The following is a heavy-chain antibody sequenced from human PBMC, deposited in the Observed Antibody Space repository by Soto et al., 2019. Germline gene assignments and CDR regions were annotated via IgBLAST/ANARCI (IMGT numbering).Heavy chain of an antibody. V-gene: IGHV3-49*04. CDR1: GLRSYDFG. J-gene: IGHJ4*02. Sequence: PGGTRRLSCSVCGLRSYDFGINWGGQGQGKGLEWVGRIRNHSYQATTEYAAAVKGRFTISRAPSNGIAYLQINSLNIEDSAVYYCSAAESPDTAYFSLYWRKRPPVTAS. D-gene: IGHD2-8*01. CDR2: IRNHSYQATT. CDR3: SAAESPDTAYFSLY.